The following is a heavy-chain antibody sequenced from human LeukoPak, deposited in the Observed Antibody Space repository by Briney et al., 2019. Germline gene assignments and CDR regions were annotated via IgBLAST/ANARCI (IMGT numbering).Heavy chain of an antibody. CDR1: GFTFSNYE. J-gene: IGHJ4*02. CDR2: INSSGSII. Sequence: GGSLRLSCEASGFTFSNYEMIWVRQAPGMGLEWVSYINSSGSIIYYADSVKARFTISRDNAKNSLYLQMNSLRAEDTAVYYCARGPRITIFGGGFDYWGQGTLVTVSS. D-gene: IGHD3-3*01. V-gene: IGHV3-48*03. CDR3: ARGPRITIFGGGFDY.